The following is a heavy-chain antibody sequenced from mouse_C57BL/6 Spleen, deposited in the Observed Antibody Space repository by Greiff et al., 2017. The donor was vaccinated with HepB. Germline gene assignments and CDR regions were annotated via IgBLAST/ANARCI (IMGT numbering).Heavy chain of an antibody. CDR1: GYTFTSYW. J-gene: IGHJ2*01. V-gene: IGHV1-50*01. CDR3: ARRGY. Sequence: QVQLKQPGAELVKPGASVKLSCKASGYTFTSYWMQWVKQRPGQGLEWIGEIDPSDSYTNYNQKFKGKATLTVDTSSSTAYMQLSSLTSEDSAVYSCARRGYWGQGTTLTVSS. CDR2: IDPSDSYT.